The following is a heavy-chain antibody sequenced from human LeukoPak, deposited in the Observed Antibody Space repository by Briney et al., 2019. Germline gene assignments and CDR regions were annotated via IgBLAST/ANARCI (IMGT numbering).Heavy chain of an antibody. V-gene: IGHV1-2*06. J-gene: IGHJ4*02. CDR3: ARVDYYYDRGGFLDY. CDR1: GYTFTGYY. CDR2: INPNSGGT. Sequence: GASVKVSCKASGYTFTGYYMHWVRQAPGQGLEWMGRINPNSGGTNYAQKFQGRVTMTRDTSISTAYMELSRLRSDDTAVYCCARVDYYYDRGGFLDYWGQGTLVTVSS. D-gene: IGHD3-22*01.